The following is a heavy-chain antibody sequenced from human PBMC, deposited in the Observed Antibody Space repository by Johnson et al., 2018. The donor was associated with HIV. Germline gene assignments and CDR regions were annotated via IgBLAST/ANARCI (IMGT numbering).Heavy chain of an antibody. J-gene: IGHJ3*02. CDR1: GISFSSYA. CDR3: ARELRGPDAFDI. Sequence: QVQLVESGGGVVQPGRSLRLSCEASGISFSSYALNWVRQAPGRGLEWVAVISYDGNSKYNADSVKGRFTISRDNAKNSLYLQMNSLRAEDTAVYYCARELRGPDAFDIWGQGTMVTVSS. CDR2: ISYDGNSK. V-gene: IGHV3-30*04.